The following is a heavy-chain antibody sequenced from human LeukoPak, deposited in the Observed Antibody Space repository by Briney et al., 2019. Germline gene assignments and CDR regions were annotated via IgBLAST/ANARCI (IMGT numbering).Heavy chain of an antibody. Sequence: GGSLRLSCAASGFTLSSYWMSWVRQAPGKGLEWVANIKQDGSEKDYVDSVKGRFTISRDNAKNSLYLQMNSLRAEDTAVYYYAGNVGKVRGVISYFDYWGQGTLVTVSS. J-gene: IGHJ4*02. V-gene: IGHV3-7*03. CDR1: GFTLSSYW. CDR3: AGNVGKVRGVISYFDY. CDR2: IKQDGSEK. D-gene: IGHD3-10*01.